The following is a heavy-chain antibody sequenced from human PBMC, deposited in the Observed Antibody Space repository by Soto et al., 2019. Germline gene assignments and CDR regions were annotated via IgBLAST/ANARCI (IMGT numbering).Heavy chain of an antibody. Sequence: QVQLVESGGGVVQPGRSLRLSCAASGFTFSSYAMHWVRQAPGKGLEWVAVISYDGSNKYYADSVKGRFTISRDNSKNTLYLQMNSLRAEDTAVYYCARGAMAVAGRGAFDIWGQGTMVTVSS. CDR2: ISYDGSNK. V-gene: IGHV3-30-3*01. J-gene: IGHJ3*02. CDR3: ARGAMAVAGRGAFDI. CDR1: GFTFSSYA. D-gene: IGHD6-19*01.